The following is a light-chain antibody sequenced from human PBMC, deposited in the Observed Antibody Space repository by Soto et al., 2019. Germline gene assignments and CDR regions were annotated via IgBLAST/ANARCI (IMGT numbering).Light chain of an antibody. J-gene: IGKJ1*01. V-gene: IGKV1-5*03. CDR3: QQYLSYPWT. Sequence: DIQMTQSPSTLSASVGDTVIITCRASQTTNRWLAWYQQKSGKAPKVLIYMASNLERGAPSRFSGSGSGTEFTLTISNLQPDDFATYYCQQYLSYPWTFGQGTKVEIK. CDR2: MAS. CDR1: QTTNRW.